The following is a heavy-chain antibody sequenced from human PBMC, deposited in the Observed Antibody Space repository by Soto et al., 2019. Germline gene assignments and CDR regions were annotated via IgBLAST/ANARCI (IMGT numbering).Heavy chain of an antibody. CDR1: GGSFSGYY. J-gene: IGHJ4*02. D-gene: IGHD3-16*01. CDR3: ARALVWGSYAY. V-gene: IGHV4-34*01. Sequence: PSETLSLTCAVYGGSFSGYYWSLIRQPPGKGLEWIGEINHSGSTNYNPSLKSRVTISVDTSKNQFSLKLSSVTAADTAVYYCARALVWGSYAYWGQGTLVTVSS. CDR2: INHSGST.